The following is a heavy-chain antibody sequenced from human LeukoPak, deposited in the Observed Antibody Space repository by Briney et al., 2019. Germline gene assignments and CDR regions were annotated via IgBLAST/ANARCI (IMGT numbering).Heavy chain of an antibody. Sequence: ASVKVSCKASGYTFTGYYMHWVRQAPGQGLEWMGWTNPNSGGTNYAQKFQGRVTMTRDTSISTAYMELSSVTAADTAVYYCARSQGSAPWLRAAAYYYYGMDVWGQGTTVTVPS. D-gene: IGHD3-10*01. CDR1: GYTFTGYY. V-gene: IGHV1-2*02. CDR2: TNPNSGGT. CDR3: ARSQGSAPWLRAAAYYYYGMDV. J-gene: IGHJ6*02.